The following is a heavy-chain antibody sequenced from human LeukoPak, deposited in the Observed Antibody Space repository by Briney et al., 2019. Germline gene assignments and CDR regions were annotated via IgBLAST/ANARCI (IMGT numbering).Heavy chain of an antibody. CDR3: ARGQDSRRFDY. CDR2: INHSGST. CDR1: GGSFSGYY. V-gene: IGHV4-34*01. J-gene: IGHJ4*02. D-gene: IGHD6-13*01. Sequence: PSETLSLTCAVYGGSFSGYYWSWIRRPPGKGLEWIGEINHSGSTNYNPSLKSRVTISVDTSKNQFSLKLSSVTAADTAVYYCARGQDSRRFDYWGQGTLVTVSS.